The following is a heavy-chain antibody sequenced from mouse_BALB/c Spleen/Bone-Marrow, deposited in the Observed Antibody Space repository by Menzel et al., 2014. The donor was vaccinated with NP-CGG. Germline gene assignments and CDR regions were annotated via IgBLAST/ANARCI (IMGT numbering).Heavy chain of an antibody. CDR3: ARLKYYGNLVV. J-gene: IGHJ1*01. V-gene: IGHV4-1*02. CDR2: INPESSTI. Sequence: DVKLQESGGGLVQPGGSLKLSCAASGFDFSRYWMSWVRQAPGKGLEWIGEINPESSTINYTPSLKDKFIISRDNAKNTLYLQMSKVKSEDTALYYCARLKYYGNLVVWGAGTTVTVSS. CDR1: GFDFSRYW. D-gene: IGHD1-1*01.